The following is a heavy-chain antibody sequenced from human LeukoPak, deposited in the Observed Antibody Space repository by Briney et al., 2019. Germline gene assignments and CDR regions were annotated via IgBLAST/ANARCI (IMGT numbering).Heavy chain of an antibody. D-gene: IGHD6-13*01. CDR3: AKNLPAAGTDSYMDV. J-gene: IGHJ6*03. CDR2: INPSGGST. Sequence: ASVKVSCKASGYTFTSYYMHWVRQAPGQGLEWMGIINPSGGSTSYAQKFQGRVTMTRDTSISTAYMELSRLRSDDTAIYYCAKNLPAAGTDSYMDVWGKGTTVIVSS. CDR1: GYTFTSYY. V-gene: IGHV1-46*01.